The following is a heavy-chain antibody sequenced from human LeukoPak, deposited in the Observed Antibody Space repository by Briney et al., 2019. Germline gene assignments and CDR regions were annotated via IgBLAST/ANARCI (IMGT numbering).Heavy chain of an antibody. V-gene: IGHV1-2*02. CDR2: INPNSGGT. J-gene: IGHJ1*01. Sequence: GASVKVSCKASGYTFTDHGIIWVRQAPGEGLEWMGWINPNSGGTNYAQKFQGRVTMTRDTSISTAYMELSRLRSDDTAVYSCARDPGVGTTPTEYFQHWGQGTLVTVSS. CDR1: GYTFTDHG. CDR3: ARDPGVGTTPTEYFQH. D-gene: IGHD1-26*01.